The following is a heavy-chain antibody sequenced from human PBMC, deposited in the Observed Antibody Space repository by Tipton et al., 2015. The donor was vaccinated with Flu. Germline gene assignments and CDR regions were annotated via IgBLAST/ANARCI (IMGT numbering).Heavy chain of an antibody. CDR1: GGSISSGSFY. Sequence: LRLSCTVSGGSISSGSFYWSWIRQPAGKGLEWIGRIYTTGNTHYNPSLKSRVTISLDTSKNQFSLKLNSVTAADTAVYYCAGYRSGQDYWGQGTLVTVSS. J-gene: IGHJ4*02. CDR2: IYTTGNT. CDR3: AGYRSGQDY. D-gene: IGHD6-19*01. V-gene: IGHV4-61*02.